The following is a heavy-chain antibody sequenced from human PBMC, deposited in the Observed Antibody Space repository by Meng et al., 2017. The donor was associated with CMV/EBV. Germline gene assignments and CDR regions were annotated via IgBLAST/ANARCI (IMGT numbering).Heavy chain of an antibody. CDR2: INHSGST. D-gene: IGHD3-22*01. CDR3: ARVWDSGWDY. V-gene: IGHV4-34*01. Sequence: VQLHQWGAGLLKPPEPLSLTCAVYGGSFSGYYWSWIRQPPGKGLEWIGEINHSGSTNYNPSLKSRVTISVDTSKNQFSLKLSSVTAADTAVYYCARVWDSGWDYWGQGTLVTVSS. J-gene: IGHJ4*02. CDR1: GGSFSGYY.